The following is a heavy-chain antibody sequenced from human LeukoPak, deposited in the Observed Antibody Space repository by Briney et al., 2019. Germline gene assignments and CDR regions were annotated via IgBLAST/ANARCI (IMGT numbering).Heavy chain of an antibody. CDR1: GFTFSGSA. D-gene: IGHD1-1*01. Sequence: SGGSLRLSCAASGFTFSGSAMHWVRQASGKGLEWVGRTRSKANNYATAYAASVKGRFTISRDDSKNTAYLQMNSPKTEDTAVYYCITRYQLGRNYYEYWGQGTLVTVSS. CDR2: TRSKANNYAT. V-gene: IGHV3-73*01. J-gene: IGHJ4*02. CDR3: ITRYQLGRNYYEY.